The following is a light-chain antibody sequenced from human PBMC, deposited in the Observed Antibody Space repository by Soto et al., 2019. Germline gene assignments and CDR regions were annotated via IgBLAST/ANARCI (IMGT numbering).Light chain of an antibody. J-gene: IGLJ1*01. V-gene: IGLV2-18*02. CDR1: SSDVGKYDR. CDR2: EVT. CDR3: SSYTSASRYV. Sequence: SVLAPPPSVSGSPGQSVTISCPGTSSDVGKYDRVSWYQQPPGTAPRLIMYEVTNRPSGVPARFSGSKSGNTASLTISGLQAEDEADYFCSSYTSASRYVFGAGTKVTVL.